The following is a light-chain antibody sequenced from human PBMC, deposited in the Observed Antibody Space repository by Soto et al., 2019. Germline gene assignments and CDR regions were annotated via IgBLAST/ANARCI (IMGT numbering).Light chain of an antibody. CDR3: ISYASSTTS. V-gene: IGLV2-14*03. CDR1: SSDVGGYNY. CDR2: EVS. J-gene: IGLJ1*01. Sequence: QSVLTQPASVSGSPGQSITISCTGTSSDVGGYNYVSWYQQHPGKAPKLMIYEVSNRPSGVSNRFSGSKSGNTASLTISGLQAEDEADYYCISYASSTTSFGTWTKVTVL.